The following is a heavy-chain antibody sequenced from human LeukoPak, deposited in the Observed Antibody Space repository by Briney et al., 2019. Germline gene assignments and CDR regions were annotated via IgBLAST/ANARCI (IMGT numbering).Heavy chain of an antibody. J-gene: IGHJ3*02. CDR3: ARDGDHAFDI. D-gene: IGHD4-17*01. CDR1: GYTFTSYY. CDR2: INPTGGST. Sequence: ASVKVSCKASGYTFTSYYMHWVRQAPGQGLEWMGLINPTGGSTGYAQKFQGRVTITRNTSISTAYMELSSLRSEDTAVYYCARDGDHAFDIWGQGTMVTVSS. V-gene: IGHV1-46*01.